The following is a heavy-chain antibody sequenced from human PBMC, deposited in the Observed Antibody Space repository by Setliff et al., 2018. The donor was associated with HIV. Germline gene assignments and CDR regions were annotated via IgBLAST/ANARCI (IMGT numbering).Heavy chain of an antibody. V-gene: IGHV4-4*02. CDR1: GGSISSNNW. D-gene: IGHD3-22*01. CDR2: ISHSGST. Sequence: PSETLSLTCAVSGGSISSNNWWSWVRQPPGKGLEWIGEISHSGSTNYNPSLKSRVTISVDKSKNPFSLKLNSVTASDTAVYYGARDLGGRGYFSIGGFDYWGQGTLVTVSS. CDR3: ARDLGGRGYFSIGGFDY. J-gene: IGHJ4*02.